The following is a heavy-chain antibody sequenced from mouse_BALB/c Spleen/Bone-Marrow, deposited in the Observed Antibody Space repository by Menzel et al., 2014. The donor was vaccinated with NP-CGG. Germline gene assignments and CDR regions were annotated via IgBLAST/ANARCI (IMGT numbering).Heavy chain of an antibody. J-gene: IGHJ3*01. Sequence: EVMLVESGGGLVQPGGSLKLSCAASGFTFSNYGMSWVRQTPDKRLEFVATINTNGGEIYYPDSVKGRFTISRDNAKNTLYLQMRSLKSEDRAMYYCARGDDYVSWFAYWGQGTLVTVSA. CDR1: GFTFSNYG. D-gene: IGHD2-4*01. CDR2: INTNGGEI. V-gene: IGHV5-6-3*01. CDR3: ARGDDYVSWFAY.